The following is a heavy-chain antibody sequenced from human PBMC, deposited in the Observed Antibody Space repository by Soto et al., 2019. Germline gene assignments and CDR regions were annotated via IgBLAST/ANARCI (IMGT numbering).Heavy chain of an antibody. CDR1: GGSVSSGSYY. CDR3: ARGKRENWNDY. J-gene: IGHJ4*02. D-gene: IGHD1-1*01. Sequence: QVQLQESDPGLVKPSETLSLTCTVSGGSVSSGSYYWSWIRQPPGKGLEWIGYIYYSGSTNYNPSLKSRVTISVDTSKNQFSLKLSSVTAADTAVYYCARGKRENWNDYWGQGTLVTVSS. V-gene: IGHV4-61*01. CDR2: IYYSGST.